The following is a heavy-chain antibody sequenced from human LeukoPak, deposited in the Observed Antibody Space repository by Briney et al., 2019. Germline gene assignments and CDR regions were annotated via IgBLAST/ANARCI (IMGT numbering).Heavy chain of an antibody. CDR2: IYTSGTT. CDR1: GGSISSGSYY. V-gene: IGHV4-61*02. Sequence: PSQTLSLTCTVSGGSISSGSYYWSWIRQPAGKGLEWIGRIYTSGTTDYNPSLRTRVTISVDASRNQFSLNLSSVTAADTAVYYCARDRGGGNRRWGLYYFDYWGQGTLVTVSS. J-gene: IGHJ4*02. D-gene: IGHD4-23*01. CDR3: ARDRGGGNRRWGLYYFDY.